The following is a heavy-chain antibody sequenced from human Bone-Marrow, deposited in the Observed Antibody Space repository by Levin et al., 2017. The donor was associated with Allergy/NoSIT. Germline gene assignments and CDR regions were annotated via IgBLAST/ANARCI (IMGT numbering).Heavy chain of an antibody. CDR3: ARDIRGSGYYDYGMDG. V-gene: IGHV6-1*01. J-gene: IGHJ6*02. Sequence: SQTLSLPCAISGDSVSSNSAAWNWIRQSPSRGLEWLGRTYYRSKWYNDYAVSVKSRITINPDTSKNQFSLQLNSVTPEDTAVYYCARDIRGSGYYDYGMDGWGQGTTVTVSS. CDR1: GDSVSSNSAA. D-gene: IGHD3-10*01. CDR2: TYYRSKWYN.